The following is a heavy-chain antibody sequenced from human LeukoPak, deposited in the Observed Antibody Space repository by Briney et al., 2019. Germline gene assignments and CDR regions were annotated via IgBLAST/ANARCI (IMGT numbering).Heavy chain of an antibody. CDR1: GGTFSSYA. J-gene: IGHJ4*02. D-gene: IGHD2-15*01. V-gene: IGHV1-69*06. CDR3: ARDCSGGSCYQRRGFDY. Sequence: GASVKVSCKASGGTFSSYAISWVRQAPGQGLEWMGGIIPIFGTANYAQKFQDRVTITADKSTSTAYMELSSLRSEDTAVYYCARDCSGGSCYQRRGFDYWGQGTLVTVSS. CDR2: IIPIFGTA.